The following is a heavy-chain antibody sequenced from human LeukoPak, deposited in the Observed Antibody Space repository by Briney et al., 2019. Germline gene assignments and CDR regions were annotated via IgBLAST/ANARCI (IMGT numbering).Heavy chain of an antibody. D-gene: IGHD3-9*01. V-gene: IGHV3-53*01. Sequence: PGGSLRLSCAASGFTVSSNYMSWVRQAPGKGLEWVSVIYSGGSTYYADSVKGRFTISRDNSKNTLYLQMNSLRAEDTAVYYCARPYYDILTGYRHDYWGQGTLVTVSS. CDR3: ARPYYDILTGYRHDY. CDR1: GFTVSSNY. J-gene: IGHJ4*02. CDR2: IYSGGST.